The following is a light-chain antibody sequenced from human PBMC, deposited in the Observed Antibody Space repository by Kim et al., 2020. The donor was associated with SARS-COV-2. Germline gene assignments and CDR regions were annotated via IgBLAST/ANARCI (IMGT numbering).Light chain of an antibody. V-gene: IGKV1-39*01. CDR3: QQSYSTLYT. CDR2: TAS. Sequence: CASVGDRVTITCRASQSISSYLNWYQQKPGKVPRLVIYTASSLQSGVPSRFSGSGSGTDFTLTISSLQPEDSATYYCQQSYSTLYTFGQGTKLEIK. CDR1: QSISSY. J-gene: IGKJ2*01.